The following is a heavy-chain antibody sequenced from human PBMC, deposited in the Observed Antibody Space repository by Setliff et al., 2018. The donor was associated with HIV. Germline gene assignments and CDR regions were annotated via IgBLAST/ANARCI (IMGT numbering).Heavy chain of an antibody. CDR2: ISAYNGNT. V-gene: IGHV1-18*01. Sequence: ASVKVSCKASGGTFSSYAISWVRQAPGQGVEWMGWISAYNGNTNYAQKLQGRVTMTTDTSTSTAYMELRSLRSDDTAVYYCARAAEGYSGYDPDYYYYYGMDVWGQGTLVTVSS. J-gene: IGHJ6*02. CDR3: ARAAEGYSGYDPDYYYYYGMDV. CDR1: GGTFSSYA. D-gene: IGHD5-12*01.